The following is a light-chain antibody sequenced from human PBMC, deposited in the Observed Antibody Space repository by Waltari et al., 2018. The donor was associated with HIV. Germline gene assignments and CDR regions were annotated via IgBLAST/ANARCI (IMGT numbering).Light chain of an antibody. V-gene: IGLV6-57*04. J-gene: IGLJ3*02. Sequence: NFKLTQPLSVSESPGKTVTISCTRSSGNIARNYVQWYQQRPGSAPTTVIYEDNQRPSGVPDRFSGSIDSSSNSASLTISGLKTEDEADYYCQSYDSNDPWVFGGGTKLTVL. CDR3: QSYDSNDPWV. CDR2: EDN. CDR1: SGNIARNY.